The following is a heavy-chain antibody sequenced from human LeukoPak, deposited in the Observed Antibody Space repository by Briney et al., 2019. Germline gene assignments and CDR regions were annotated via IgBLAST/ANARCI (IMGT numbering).Heavy chain of an antibody. CDR2: NYSSGST. CDR1: SGSISGYY. Sequence: SETLSLTCTVSSGSISGYYWSWIRQPPGKGLEWIGYNYSSGSTNYNPSLKSRVTISVDTSKNQFSLKLSSVTAADTAVYYCARRNYDILTGNWFDPWGQGTLVTVSS. V-gene: IGHV4-59*08. D-gene: IGHD3-9*01. CDR3: ARRNYDILTGNWFDP. J-gene: IGHJ5*02.